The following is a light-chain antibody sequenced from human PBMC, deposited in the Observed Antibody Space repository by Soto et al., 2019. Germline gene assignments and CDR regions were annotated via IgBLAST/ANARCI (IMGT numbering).Light chain of an antibody. CDR3: QQFNSYST. CDR2: KAP. J-gene: IGKJ1*01. CDR1: QSISSW. V-gene: IGKV1-5*03. Sequence: DIQMTQSPSTLSASVGDRVTITCRASQSISSWLAWYQQKPGNAPKLLIYKAPSLESGVPSRFSGSGSGTEYMLTISIVQEDDFATYCWQQFNSYSTFGQGTKVDNK.